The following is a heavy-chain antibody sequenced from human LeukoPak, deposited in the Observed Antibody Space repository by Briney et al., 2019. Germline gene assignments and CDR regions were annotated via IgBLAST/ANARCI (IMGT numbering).Heavy chain of an antibody. J-gene: IGHJ4*02. CDR2: ISGSGGST. CDR1: GFTFSSYA. V-gene: IGHV3-23*01. D-gene: IGHD2-8*01. Sequence: GGSLRFSCAASGFTFSSYAMSLVRQVPGKGLHSVSAISGSGGSTYYADSVKGRFTISRDNSKNTLYLQMNSLRAEDTAVYYCAKGLWVYGRGLYFDYWGQGTLVTVSS. CDR3: AKGLWVYGRGLYFDY.